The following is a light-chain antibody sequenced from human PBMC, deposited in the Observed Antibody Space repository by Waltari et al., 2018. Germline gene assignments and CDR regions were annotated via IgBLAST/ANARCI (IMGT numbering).Light chain of an antibody. J-gene: IGLJ2*01. CDR1: TSNIGAGYD. V-gene: IGLV1-40*01. CDR2: RNN. CDR3: QSYDTTLCVV. Sequence: QSVLTQPPSVSGAPGQRVRISCTGSTSNIGAGYDVHRYQQGPGNAPKLIIYRNNPRTLGVPDRFFGSQYGTSASLAIIGLQAEDEGDYYCQSYDTTLCVVFGGGTKLTVL.